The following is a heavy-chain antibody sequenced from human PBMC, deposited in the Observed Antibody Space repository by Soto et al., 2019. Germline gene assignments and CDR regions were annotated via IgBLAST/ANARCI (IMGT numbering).Heavy chain of an antibody. J-gene: IGHJ1*01. Sequence: SETLSLTCAVYGGSFSGYYWSWIRQPPGKGLEWIGEINHSGSTNYNPSLKSRVTISVDTSKNQFSLKLSSVTAADTAVYYCARGSPTRPYYDILTGYYKGKYFQHWGQGTLVTSPQ. V-gene: IGHV4-34*01. CDR2: INHSGST. D-gene: IGHD3-9*01. CDR1: GGSFSGYY. CDR3: ARGSPTRPYYDILTGYYKGKYFQH.